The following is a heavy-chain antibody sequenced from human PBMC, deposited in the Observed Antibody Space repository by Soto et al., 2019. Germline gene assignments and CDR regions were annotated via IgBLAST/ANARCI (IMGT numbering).Heavy chain of an antibody. CDR2: IYYDGST. CDR3: ARDQLCCGLYVWFDP. J-gene: IGHJ5*02. V-gene: IGHV4-59*01. CDR1: GGSISTYY. Sequence: HVQLQESGPGLVKPSETLSLTCTVSGGSISTYYWSWIRQPPGKGLEWIGYIYYDGSTSYNPSLRSRVTLSVDTSKNQFSLILSSVTFADTAVYYCARDQLCCGLYVWFDPWGQGTLVTVSS. D-gene: IGHD2-8*01.